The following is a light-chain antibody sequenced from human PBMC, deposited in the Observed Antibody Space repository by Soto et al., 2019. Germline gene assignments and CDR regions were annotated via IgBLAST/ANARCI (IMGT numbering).Light chain of an antibody. CDR3: MQSLQTPLT. CDR1: QSLLHRNGYNY. CDR2: VGS. Sequence: DIVMTQSPLSLSVAPGEPASISCRSSQSLLHRNGYNYLDWYLQKPGQSPQLLIYVGSRRASGVXYXSSASGSGTDFPLLLCRVEAEDVGVYYCMQSLQTPLTFGGGTRVEIK. J-gene: IGKJ4*01. V-gene: IGKV2-28*01.